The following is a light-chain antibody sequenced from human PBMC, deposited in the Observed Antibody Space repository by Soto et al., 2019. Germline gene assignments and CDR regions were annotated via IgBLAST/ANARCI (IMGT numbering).Light chain of an antibody. CDR2: DVT. CDR1: SSDVGGYNY. Sequence: QSALTQPASVSGSPGQSITICCTGTSSDVGGYNYVSWYQHHPGKAPKLMIHDVTNRPSGVSNRFSGSKSGNTASLTISGLQAEDEADYYCTSYTTSSPYLVFGGGTKVTVL. V-gene: IGLV2-14*03. J-gene: IGLJ3*02. CDR3: TSYTTSSPYLV.